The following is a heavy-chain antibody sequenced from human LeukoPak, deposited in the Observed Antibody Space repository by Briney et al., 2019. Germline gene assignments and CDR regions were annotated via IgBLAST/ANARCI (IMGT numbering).Heavy chain of an antibody. Sequence: SETLSLTWTVSGGSISSYYWSWIRQPPGKGLEWIGYIYYSGSTNYNPSLKSRVIISVDTSKNQFSLKLSSVTAADTAVYYCARGVVPAARRSLGRFYFDYWGQGTLVTVSS. J-gene: IGHJ4*02. CDR1: GGSISSYY. D-gene: IGHD2-2*01. V-gene: IGHV4-59*01. CDR3: ARGVVPAARRSLGRFYFDY. CDR2: IYYSGST.